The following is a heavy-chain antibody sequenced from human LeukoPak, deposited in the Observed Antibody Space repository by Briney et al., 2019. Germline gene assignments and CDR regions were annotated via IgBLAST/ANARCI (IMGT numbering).Heavy chain of an antibody. J-gene: IGHJ5*02. CDR1: GFTFSSYS. CDR3: AKDMGEDGSYLLDH. V-gene: IGHV3-23*01. Sequence: GGSLSLSCAAAGFTFSSYSISCVHQPPGKGLELLSAISGSSSRPYYGNSWKGRFPVFRENSKNTVYLQMKRLRVEEPAEYYCAKDMGEDGSYLLDHWGQGALVTVSS. CDR2: ISGSSSRP. D-gene: IGHD1-26*01.